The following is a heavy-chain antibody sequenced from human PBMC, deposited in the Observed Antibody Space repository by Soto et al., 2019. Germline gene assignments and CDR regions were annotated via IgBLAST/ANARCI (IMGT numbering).Heavy chain of an antibody. CDR2: ISARGGSL. CDR3: AKGSIEYRASVEN. V-gene: IGHV3-23*01. D-gene: IGHD3-16*02. CDR1: GFSFSSYA. J-gene: IGHJ4*02. Sequence: EVQLLESGGGLVQPGGSLRLSCAASGFSFSSYAMVWVRQAPGKGLEWVSVISARGGSLYFADSVKGRFTISRDNSKNVLSLEMNSLRAEDTATHFWAKGSIEYRASVENWGQGTLVVVSS.